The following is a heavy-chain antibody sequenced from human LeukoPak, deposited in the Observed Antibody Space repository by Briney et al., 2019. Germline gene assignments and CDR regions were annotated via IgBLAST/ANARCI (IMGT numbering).Heavy chain of an antibody. CDR1: GFTFSSYS. V-gene: IGHV3-21*01. CDR2: ISSSSSYI. Sequence: GGSLRLSCAASGFTFSSYSMNWVRQAPGKGLEWVSSISSSSSYIYYADSVKGRFTISRDNAKNSLYLQMNSLRAEDTAVYYCARDPPDYYGSGGHFDYWSQGTLVTVSS. CDR3: ARDPPDYYGSGGHFDY. J-gene: IGHJ4*02. D-gene: IGHD3-10*01.